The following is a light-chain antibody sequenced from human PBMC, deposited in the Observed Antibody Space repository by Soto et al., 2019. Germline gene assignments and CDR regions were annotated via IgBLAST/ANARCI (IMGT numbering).Light chain of an antibody. J-gene: IGKJ1*01. CDR2: DAS. V-gene: IGKV1-39*01. CDR1: QSISSW. Sequence: DIQMTQSTSTLCASVGDRVTITCRASQSISSWLAWYQQKPGKAPKLLIYDASSLESGVPSRFSGSGSGTDFTLTISSLQPEDFATYYCQQSYSTPPEWTFGQGTKVDI. CDR3: QQSYSTPPEWT.